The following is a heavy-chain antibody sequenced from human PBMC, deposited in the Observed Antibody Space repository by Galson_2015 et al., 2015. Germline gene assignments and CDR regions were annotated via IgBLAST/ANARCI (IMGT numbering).Heavy chain of an antibody. D-gene: IGHD2-2*01. CDR2: ISGSGGST. CDR3: ARVEGYCSSTSCSDAFDI. J-gene: IGHJ3*02. Sequence: SLRLSCAASGFTFSSYAMSWVRQAPGKGLEWVSAISGSGGSTYYADSVKGRFTISRDNSKNTLYLQMNSLRSEDTAVYYCARVEGYCSSTSCSDAFDIWGQGTMVTVSS. CDR1: GFTFSSYA. V-gene: IGHV3-23*01.